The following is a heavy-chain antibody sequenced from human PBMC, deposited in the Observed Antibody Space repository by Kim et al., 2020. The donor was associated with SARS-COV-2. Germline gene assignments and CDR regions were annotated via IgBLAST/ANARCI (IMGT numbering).Heavy chain of an antibody. V-gene: IGHV4-39*01. Sequence: SLKSRVTISVDTSKNQFSLKLSSVTAADTAVYYCARRRGPGISESLFDYWGQGTLVTVSS. D-gene: IGHD3-3*02. CDR3: ARRRGPGISESLFDY. J-gene: IGHJ4*02.